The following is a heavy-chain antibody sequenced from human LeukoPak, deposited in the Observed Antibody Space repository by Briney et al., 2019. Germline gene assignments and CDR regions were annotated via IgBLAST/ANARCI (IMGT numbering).Heavy chain of an antibody. Sequence: ASVKVSCKASGYTFTSYDINWVRQATGQGLEWMGWMNPNSGNTGYAEKFQGRVTMTRNTSLSTAYMELSSLRSEDTAVYYCAKGPTRSGWYDYYYYYMDVWGQGTTVTVSS. CDR2: MNPNSGNT. CDR1: GYTFTSYD. CDR3: AKGPTRSGWYDYYYYYMDV. J-gene: IGHJ6*03. V-gene: IGHV1-8*01. D-gene: IGHD6-19*01.